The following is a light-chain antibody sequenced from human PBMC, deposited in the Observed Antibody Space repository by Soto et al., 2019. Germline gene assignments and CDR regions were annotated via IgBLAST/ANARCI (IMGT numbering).Light chain of an antibody. Sequence: QSALTQPPSVSGAPGQRVTISCTGSSSNIGAGYDVHWYQQRPGTAPKLLIFGNTNRPSGVPDRFSGSKSGTSASPAITGLQAEDEGDYYCQSYDSTLSARYVFGTGTRSPS. CDR2: GNT. CDR3: QSYDSTLSARYV. V-gene: IGLV1-40*01. CDR1: SSNIGAGYD. J-gene: IGLJ1*01.